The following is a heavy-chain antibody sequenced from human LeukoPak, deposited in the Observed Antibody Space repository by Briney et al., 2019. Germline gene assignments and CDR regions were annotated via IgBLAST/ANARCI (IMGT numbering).Heavy chain of an antibody. CDR3: AREAYDSSGYYPDY. CDR1: GGSISSYY. CDR2: IYYSGST. Sequence: ASETLSLTCTVSGGSISSYYWSWIRQPPGKGLEWIGYIYYSGSTNYNPSLKSRVTISVDTSKNQFSLKLSSVTAADTAVYYCAREAYDSSGYYPDYWGQGTLVTVSS. J-gene: IGHJ4*02. V-gene: IGHV4-59*01. D-gene: IGHD3-22*01.